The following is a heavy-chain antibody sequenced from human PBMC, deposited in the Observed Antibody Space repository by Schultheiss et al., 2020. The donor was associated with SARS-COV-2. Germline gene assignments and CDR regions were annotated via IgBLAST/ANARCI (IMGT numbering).Heavy chain of an antibody. J-gene: IGHJ6*02. CDR3: ARGGTRRDGYKNTPYYYYGMDV. D-gene: IGHD5-24*01. V-gene: IGHV4-61*08. CDR2: IYYSGST. CDR1: GGSISSGGYY. Sequence: SETLSLTCTVSGGSISSGGYYWSWIRQPPGKGLEWIGYIYYSGSTNYNPSLKSRVTISVDTSKNQFSLKLSSVTAADTAVYYCARGGTRRDGYKNTPYYYYGMDVWGQGTTVTVSS.